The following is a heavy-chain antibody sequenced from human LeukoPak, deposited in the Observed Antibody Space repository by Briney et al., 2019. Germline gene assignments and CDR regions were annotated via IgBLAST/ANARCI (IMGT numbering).Heavy chain of an antibody. CDR2: IYYSGTT. CDR1: GGSISSYY. CDR3: ARGTFWSGYLDY. Sequence: SETLSLTCTVSGGSISSYYWTWIRQPPGKGLEWIGYIYYSGTTYYNPSLKSRVTISLDTSKNKFSLNLTSVNVADTAVYYCARGTFWSGYLDYWGQGTLVTVSS. D-gene: IGHD3-3*01. V-gene: IGHV4-59*01. J-gene: IGHJ4*02.